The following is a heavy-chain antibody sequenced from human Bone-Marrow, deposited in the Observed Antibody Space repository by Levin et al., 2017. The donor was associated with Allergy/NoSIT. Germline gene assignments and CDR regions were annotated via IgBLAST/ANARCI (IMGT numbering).Heavy chain of an antibody. CDR2: ISSSSSYI. CDR1: GFTFSSYS. CDR3: ARHGYRTSTYYYDYYGMDV. J-gene: IGHJ6*02. V-gene: IGHV3-21*01. D-gene: IGHD5-24*01. Sequence: GGSLRLSCAASGFTFSSYSMNWVRQAPGKGLEWVSSISSSSSYIYYADSVKGRFTISRDNAKNSLYLQMNSLRAEDTAVYYCARHGYRTSTYYYDYYGMDVWGQGTTVTVSS.